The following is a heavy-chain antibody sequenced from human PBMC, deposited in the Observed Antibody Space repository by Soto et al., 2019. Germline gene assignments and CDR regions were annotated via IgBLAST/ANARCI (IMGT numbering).Heavy chain of an antibody. Sequence: GESLKISCKGSGYSFTSYWIGWVRQMPGKGLEWMGIIYPGDSDTRYSPSFQGQVTISADKSISTAYLQWSSLKASDTAMYYCARGGYCSSTSCYGVVYYDFWSGYENYYYGMDVWGQGTTVTVSS. CDR1: GYSFTSYW. V-gene: IGHV5-51*01. D-gene: IGHD2-2*01. J-gene: IGHJ6*02. CDR2: IYPGDSDT. CDR3: ARGGYCSSTSCYGVVYYDFWSGYENYYYGMDV.